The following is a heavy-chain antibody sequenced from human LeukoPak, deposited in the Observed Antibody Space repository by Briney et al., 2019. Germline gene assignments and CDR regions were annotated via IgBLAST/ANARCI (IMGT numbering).Heavy chain of an antibody. V-gene: IGHV3-23*01. Sequence: QSGGSLRLSCAASGFIFTSYVMSWVRQAPGKGLEWVSAISGSDGSTYYADSVKGRFTISRDNSKNTLYLQMNSLRAEDTAVYYCTKDRYSSSPNRYFQHWGQGTLVTVSP. CDR3: TKDRYSSSPNRYFQH. D-gene: IGHD6-6*01. CDR1: GFIFTSYV. J-gene: IGHJ1*01. CDR2: ISGSDGST.